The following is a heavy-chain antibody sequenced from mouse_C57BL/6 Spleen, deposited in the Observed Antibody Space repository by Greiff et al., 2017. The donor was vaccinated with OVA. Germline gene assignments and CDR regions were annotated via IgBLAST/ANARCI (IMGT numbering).Heavy chain of an antibody. J-gene: IGHJ1*03. CDR3: ARDVYGSSYWYFDV. D-gene: IGHD1-1*01. V-gene: IGHV5-16*01. Sequence: EVKVVESEGGLVQPGSSMKLSCTASGFTFSDYYMAWVRQVPEKGLEWVANINYDGSSTYYLDSLKSRFIISRDNAKNILYLQMSSLKSEDTATYYCARDVYGSSYWYFDVWGTGTTVTVSS. CDR2: INYDGSST. CDR1: GFTFSDYY.